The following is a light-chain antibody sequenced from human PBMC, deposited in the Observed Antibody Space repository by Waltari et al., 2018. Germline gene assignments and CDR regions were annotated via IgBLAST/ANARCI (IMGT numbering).Light chain of an antibody. CDR2: AAS. CDR3: QQFNSHPYT. CDR1: QGISRY. Sequence: IQLTQSPSSLSASVGDSVTITCRASQGISRYVAWYQQKPGKAPKLLIYAASTLQSGVPSRFSGSGSGSDFTLTISSLQPEDFAIYFCQQFNSHPYTFGQGTKLEI. V-gene: IGKV1-9*01. J-gene: IGKJ2*01.